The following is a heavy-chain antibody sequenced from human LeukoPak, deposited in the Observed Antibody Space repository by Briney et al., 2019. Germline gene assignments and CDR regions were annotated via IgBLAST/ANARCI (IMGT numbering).Heavy chain of an antibody. J-gene: IGHJ4*02. D-gene: IGHD3-22*01. Sequence: PGRSLRLSCAASGLTFRSYGMHWIRQAPGKGLEWVAVISTDGSYTHYADSVKGRFTVSRDNSNNVLHLQMNSLRAEDTAVYYCAKDRYYDSSGGPFDYWGQGTLVTVSS. CDR1: GLTFRSYG. CDR3: AKDRYYDSSGGPFDY. V-gene: IGHV3-30*18. CDR2: ISTDGSYT.